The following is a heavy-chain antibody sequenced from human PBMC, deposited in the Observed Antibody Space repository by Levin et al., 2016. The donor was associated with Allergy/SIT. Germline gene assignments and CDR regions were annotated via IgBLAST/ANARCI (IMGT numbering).Heavy chain of an antibody. CDR2: ISSSGSTI. D-gene: IGHD3-10*01. Sequence: WIRQPPGKGLEWVSYISSSGSTIYYADSVKGRFTISRDNAKNSLYLQMNSLRAEDTAVYYCARDQGSGSYVRDYYYGMDVWGQGTTVTVSS. J-gene: IGHJ6*02. V-gene: IGHV3-48*03. CDR3: ARDQGSGSYVRDYYYGMDV.